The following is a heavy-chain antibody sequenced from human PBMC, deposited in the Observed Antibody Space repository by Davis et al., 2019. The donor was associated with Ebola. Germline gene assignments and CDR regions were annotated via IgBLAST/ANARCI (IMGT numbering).Heavy chain of an antibody. J-gene: IGHJ6*02. V-gene: IGHV1-46*01. CDR2: INPSGGST. CDR3: ARDGPDYYGLDV. Sequence: ASVKVSCKASGYTFTSYYMHWVRQAPGQGLEWMGIINPSGGSTSYAQKFQGRVTMTRDTSTGTVYIELSSLRSEDTAVYYCARDGPDYYGLDVWGQGTTVTVSS. CDR1: GYTFTSYY.